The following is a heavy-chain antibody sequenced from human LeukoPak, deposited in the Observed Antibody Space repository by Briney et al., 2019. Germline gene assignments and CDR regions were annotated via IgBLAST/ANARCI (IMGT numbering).Heavy chain of an antibody. D-gene: IGHD1-26*01. J-gene: IGHJ4*02. CDR1: GYTFTDFY. CDR3: ARESGGTYFLKVFDY. Sequence: XXKAXGYTFTDFYIXWVRQAPGQGLEXMGWINPNSGGTNYAQKLQGRVTMNRDTSISTAYMDVSRLTSDDTAVYYCARESGGTYFLKVFDYWGQGTLVTVSS. CDR2: INPNSGGT. V-gene: IGHV1-2*02.